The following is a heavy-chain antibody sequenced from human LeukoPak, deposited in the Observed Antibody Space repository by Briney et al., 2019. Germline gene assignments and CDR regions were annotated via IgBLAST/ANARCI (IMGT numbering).Heavy chain of an antibody. Sequence: PGGSLRLSCAASGFTFSSYAMSWVRQAPGKGLEWVSSINVIGVSTYYADSVRGQFTISRDNSKNTLYLQMNSLRAEDTGVYHCAAAYFGMDQYCYGMDVWGQGTTVTVSS. V-gene: IGHV3-23*01. CDR1: GFTFSSYA. D-gene: IGHD3-16*01. J-gene: IGHJ6*02. CDR3: AAAYFGMDQYCYGMDV. CDR2: INVIGVST.